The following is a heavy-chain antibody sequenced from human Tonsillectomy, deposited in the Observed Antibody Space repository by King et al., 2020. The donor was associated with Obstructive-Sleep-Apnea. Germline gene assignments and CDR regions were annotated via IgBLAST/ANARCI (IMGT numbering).Heavy chain of an antibody. CDR2: IYYSGST. J-gene: IGHJ1*01. V-gene: IGHV4-39*07. CDR3: AREIVVVVATPEYFQH. D-gene: IGHD2-15*01. CDR1: GGSISSSSYY. Sequence: QLQESGPGLVKPSETLFLTCTFSGGSISSSSYYWGWIRQPPGKGLEGIGSIYYSGSTYYNPSLKSRVTISVDTSNNQFSLRLSPVTAADTAVYYCAREIVVVVATPEYFQHWGQGTLVTVSS.